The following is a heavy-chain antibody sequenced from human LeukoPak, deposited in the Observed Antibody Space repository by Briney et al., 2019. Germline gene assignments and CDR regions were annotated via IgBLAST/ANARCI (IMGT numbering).Heavy chain of an antibody. CDR2: IKSKTDGGTT. CDR3: TSVAAYHIISN. Sequence: GGSLSLCCAASGFTFSNAWMSWVRQAPGKGLEWVGRIKSKTDGGTTDYAAPVKGRFTISRDDSKNTPYLQMNSLKTEDTAVYYCTSVAAYHIISNSGQGTLVTVSS. V-gene: IGHV3-15*01. J-gene: IGHJ4*02. CDR1: GFTFSNAW. D-gene: IGHD6-13*01.